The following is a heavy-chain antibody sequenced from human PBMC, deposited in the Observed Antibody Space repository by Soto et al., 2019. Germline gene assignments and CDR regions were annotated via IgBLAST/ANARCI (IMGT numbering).Heavy chain of an antibody. J-gene: IGHJ5*02. D-gene: IGHD2-15*01. Sequence: SVTVSCKTFGSTFTSYAMHWVRQAPGQRLEWMGWINAGNGNTKYSQKFQGRVTITRDPPASTAYMELSSLRSEDTAVYYCAREGRYCSGGSCYWATDWFDPWGQGTLVTVSS. CDR1: GSTFTSYA. V-gene: IGHV1-3*01. CDR2: INAGNGNT. CDR3: AREGRYCSGGSCYWATDWFDP.